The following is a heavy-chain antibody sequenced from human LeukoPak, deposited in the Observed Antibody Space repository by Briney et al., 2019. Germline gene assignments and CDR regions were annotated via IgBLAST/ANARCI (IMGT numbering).Heavy chain of an antibody. D-gene: IGHD6-13*01. Sequence: PGGSLRLSCAASGFTFSSYTMSWVRQAPGKGLEWVSTITTSDGNTYYADSAKGRFTISRDNSKNTLYLQMNSLRVEDTAVYYCAKAGPSSGWYGIGYWGQGTLVTVSS. J-gene: IGHJ4*02. CDR3: AKAGPSSGWYGIGY. V-gene: IGHV3-23*01. CDR2: ITTSDGNT. CDR1: GFTFSSYT.